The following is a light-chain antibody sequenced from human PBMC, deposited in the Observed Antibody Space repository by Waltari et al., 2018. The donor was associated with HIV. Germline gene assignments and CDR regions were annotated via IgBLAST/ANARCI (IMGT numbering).Light chain of an antibody. CDR2: QNT. CDR3: QAWDSNTAGAV. J-gene: IGLJ2*01. Sequence: SYVLTQPPSASVSPGHTARTTCSGDKSGDNYACCYQQKPGQSPVLVIYQNTKRPSGIPERFSGSNSGNTATLTISGTQAMDEADYYCQAWDSNTAGAVFGGGTKLTVL. CDR1: KSGDNY. V-gene: IGLV3-1*01.